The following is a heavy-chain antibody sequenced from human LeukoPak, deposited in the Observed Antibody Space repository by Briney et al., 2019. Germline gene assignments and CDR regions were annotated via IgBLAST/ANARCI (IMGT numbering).Heavy chain of an antibody. CDR3: AKDRPNYYGSNGHYYRRDGDY. Sequence: GGSLRLSCAASGFTFSIYAMSWVRQAPGKGLQWVSSITSSGDGTYYADSVKGRFTISRDNSENMLYLQMNSLRVEDTAVYFCAKDRPNYYGSNGHYYRRDGDYWGQGTLVTVSA. J-gene: IGHJ4*02. D-gene: IGHD3-22*01. CDR2: ITSSGDGT. V-gene: IGHV3-23*01. CDR1: GFTFSIYA.